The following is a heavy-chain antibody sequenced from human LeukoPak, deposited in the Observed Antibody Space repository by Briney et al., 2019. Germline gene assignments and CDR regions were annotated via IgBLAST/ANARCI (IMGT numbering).Heavy chain of an antibody. J-gene: IGHJ4*02. V-gene: IGHV3-23*01. CDR3: ARGQIAVAGTMDY. CDR2: ISGSGGST. D-gene: IGHD6-19*01. CDR1: GFTFNNYG. Sequence: PGGSLRLSCAASGFTFNNYGMSWVRQAPGKGLEWVSGISGSGGSTYYADSVKGRFTISRDNAKNSLYLQMNSLRAEDTAVYYCARGQIAVAGTMDYWGQGTLVTVSS.